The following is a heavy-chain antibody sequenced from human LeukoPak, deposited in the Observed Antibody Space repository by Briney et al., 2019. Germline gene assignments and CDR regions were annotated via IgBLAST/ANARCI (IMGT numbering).Heavy chain of an antibody. J-gene: IGHJ5*02. CDR2: ISGSGGST. CDR1: GFTFSSYA. D-gene: IGHD2-2*01. Sequence: GGSLRLSCAASGFTFSSYAMSWVRRAPGKGLEWVSAISGSGGSTYYADSVKGRFTISRDNSKNTLYLQMNSLRAEDTAVYYCAKVPAAYNWFDPWGQGTLVTVSS. V-gene: IGHV3-23*01. CDR3: AKVPAAYNWFDP.